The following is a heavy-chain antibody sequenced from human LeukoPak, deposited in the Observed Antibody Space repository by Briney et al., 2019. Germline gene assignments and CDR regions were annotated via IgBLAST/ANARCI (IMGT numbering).Heavy chain of an antibody. CDR3: ARESSSGCYDAFDI. J-gene: IGHJ3*02. D-gene: IGHD6-19*01. Sequence: GGSLRLSCAASGFTFSSYWMHWVRQAPGKRLVWVSCINSDGSSTTYADSVKGRFTISRDNAKNTLYLQMNSLSAEDTAVYYCARESSSGCYDAFDIWGQGTMVTVSS. CDR2: INSDGSST. CDR1: GFTFSSYW. V-gene: IGHV3-74*01.